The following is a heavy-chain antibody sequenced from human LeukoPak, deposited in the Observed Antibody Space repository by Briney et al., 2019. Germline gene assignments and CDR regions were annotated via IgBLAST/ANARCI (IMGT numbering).Heavy chain of an antibody. CDR2: ISYDGSNK. Sequence: PGGSLRLSCAASGFTFSSYAMHWVRQAPGKGLEWVAVISYDGSNKYYADSVKGRFTISRDNSKNTLYLQMNSLRAEDTAVYYCAKDRVAAPGRFDYWGQGTLVTVSS. CDR1: GFTFSSYA. CDR3: AKDRVAAPGRFDY. J-gene: IGHJ4*02. V-gene: IGHV3-30-3*01. D-gene: IGHD6-6*01.